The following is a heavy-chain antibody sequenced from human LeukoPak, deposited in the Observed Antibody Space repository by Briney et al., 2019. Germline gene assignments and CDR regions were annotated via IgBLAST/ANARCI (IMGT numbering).Heavy chain of an antibody. Sequence: SGTLSLTCAVSGGSISSSNWWSWVRQPPGKGLEWIGEIYHSGSTNYNPPLKSRVTISVDTSKNQFSLKLSSVTAADTAVYYCARDPGRFLEWPVWGQGTTVTVSS. J-gene: IGHJ6*02. CDR2: IYHSGST. CDR1: GGSISSSNW. V-gene: IGHV4-4*02. D-gene: IGHD3-3*01. CDR3: ARDPGRFLEWPV.